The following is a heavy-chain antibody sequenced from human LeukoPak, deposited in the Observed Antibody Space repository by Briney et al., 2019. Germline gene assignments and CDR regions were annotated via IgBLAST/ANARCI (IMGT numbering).Heavy chain of an antibody. CDR3: TSDPRSSGWLKVDY. D-gene: IGHD6-19*01. V-gene: IGHV3-49*03. Sequence: GGSLRLSCTASGFTFGDYAMSWFRQAPGKGLEWVGFIRSKAYGGTTEYAASVKGRFTISRDDSKSIAYLQMNSLKTEDTAVYYCTSDPRSSGWLKVDYWGQGTLVTVSS. J-gene: IGHJ4*02. CDR2: IRSKAYGGTT. CDR1: GFTFGDYA.